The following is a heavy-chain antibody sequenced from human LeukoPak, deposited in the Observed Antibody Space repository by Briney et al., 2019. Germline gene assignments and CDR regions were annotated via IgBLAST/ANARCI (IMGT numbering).Heavy chain of an antibody. CDR1: GFTFDDYA. D-gene: IGHD4-23*01. J-gene: IGHJ3*02. V-gene: IGHV3-9*01. CDR2: ISWNSGSI. CDR3: AKELGDGNGGNSGYDAFDI. Sequence: PGRSLRLSCAASGFTFDDYAMHWVRQAPGKGLEWVSAISWNSGSIGYADSVKGRFTISRDNAKNSLYLQMNSLRAEDTALYYCAKELGDGNGGNSGYDAFDIWGQGTMVTVSS.